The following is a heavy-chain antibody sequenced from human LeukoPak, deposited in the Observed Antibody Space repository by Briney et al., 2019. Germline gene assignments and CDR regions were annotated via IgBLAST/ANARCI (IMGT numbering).Heavy chain of an antibody. Sequence: NTSETLSLTCAVYGGSFSGYYWSWIRQPPGKGLEWTGEINHSGSTNYNPSLKSRVTISVDTSKNQFSLKLSSVTAADTAVYYCARGALEGYCSGGSCPFFDYWGQGTLVTVSS. D-gene: IGHD2-15*01. CDR1: GGSFSGYY. V-gene: IGHV4-34*01. J-gene: IGHJ4*02. CDR3: ARGALEGYCSGGSCPFFDY. CDR2: INHSGST.